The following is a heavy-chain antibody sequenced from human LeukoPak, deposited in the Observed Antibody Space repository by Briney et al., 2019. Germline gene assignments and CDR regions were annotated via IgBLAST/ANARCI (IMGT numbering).Heavy chain of an antibody. V-gene: IGHV4-61*08. CDR2: IYYSGST. CDR1: GGSISSGGYY. J-gene: IGHJ6*02. Sequence: SETLSLTCTVSGGSISSGGYYWSWIRQHPGKGLEWIGYIYYSGSTNYNPSLKSRVTISVDTSKNQFSLKLSSVTAADTAVYYCARTVSYYYGMDVWGQGTTVTVSS. CDR3: ARTVSYYYGMDV.